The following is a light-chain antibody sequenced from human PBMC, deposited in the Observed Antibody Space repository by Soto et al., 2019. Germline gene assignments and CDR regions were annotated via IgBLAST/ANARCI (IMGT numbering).Light chain of an antibody. CDR3: QSYDSSLSGSYV. J-gene: IGLJ1*01. Sequence: QSVLTQPPSVSRAPGQRVTLSCTGSSSNIGAGYDVHWYQQLPGTAPKLLIYGNSNRPSGVPDRFSGSKSGTSASLAITGLQAEDEADYYCQSYDSSLSGSYVFGTGTKVTVL. CDR1: SSNIGAGYD. V-gene: IGLV1-40*01. CDR2: GNS.